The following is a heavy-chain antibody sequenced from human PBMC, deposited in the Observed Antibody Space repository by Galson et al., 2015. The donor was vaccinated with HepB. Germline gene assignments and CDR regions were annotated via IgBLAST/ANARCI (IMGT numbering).Heavy chain of an antibody. J-gene: IGHJ4*02. Sequence: SVKVSCKASGYTFTPYGITWVRQAPGQGLEWMGWISAYNGNTHYAHNLQGRVTMTTDTSTSTAYMELRSLRSDDTAVYYCARDLGLYTNYADYWGQGTLVTVSS. V-gene: IGHV1-18*04. D-gene: IGHD2-2*02. CDR2: ISAYNGNT. CDR3: ARDLGLYTNYADY. CDR1: GYTFTPYG.